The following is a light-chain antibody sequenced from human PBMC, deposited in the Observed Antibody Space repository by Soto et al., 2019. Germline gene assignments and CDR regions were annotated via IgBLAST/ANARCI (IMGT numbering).Light chain of an antibody. CDR3: QQYDIWPMT. CDR2: GAS. CDR1: QSVSSN. Sequence: EIVMTQSPATLSVSPGERATLSCRASQSVSSNLTWYQQKPGQAPRLLIYGASTRANGIPARFSGSGSGTEFTLTISSLQSEDLAIYYCQQYDIWPMTFGQGTKVDIK. V-gene: IGKV3-15*01. J-gene: IGKJ1*01.